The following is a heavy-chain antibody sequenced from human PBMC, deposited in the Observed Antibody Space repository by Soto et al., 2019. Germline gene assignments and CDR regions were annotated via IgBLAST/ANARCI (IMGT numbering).Heavy chain of an antibody. CDR1: GFTFSSYS. CDR3: ARDHYYDSSGYPSFDY. Sequence: GGSLRLSCAASGFTFSSYSMNWVRQAPGKGLEWVSSISSSSSYIYYADSVKGRFTISRDNAKNSLYLQMNSLRAEDTAVYYCARDHYYDSSGYPSFDYWGQGTLVTVSS. J-gene: IGHJ4*02. CDR2: ISSSSSYI. D-gene: IGHD3-22*01. V-gene: IGHV3-21*01.